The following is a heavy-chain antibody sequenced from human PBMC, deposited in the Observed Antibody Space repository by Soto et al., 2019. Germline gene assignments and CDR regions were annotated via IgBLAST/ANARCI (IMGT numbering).Heavy chain of an antibody. D-gene: IGHD1-26*01. CDR3: ARDGREASGIDV. V-gene: IGHV4-59*11. Sequence: VQLEESDPGLVKPSETLSLTCTVSGGSISSHYWSWVRQAPGKGLEWIGCIYYRGNTFYNPSLKSRGTISVDTSNNQFSLKLDSVTPADTAVYYCARDGREASGIDVWGQGTAVTVSS. CDR2: IYYRGNT. CDR1: GGSISSHY. J-gene: IGHJ6*02.